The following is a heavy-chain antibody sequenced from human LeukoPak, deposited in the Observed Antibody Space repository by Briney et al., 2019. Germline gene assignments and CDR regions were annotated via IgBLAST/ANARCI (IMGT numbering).Heavy chain of an antibody. J-gene: IGHJ5*02. D-gene: IGHD2-2*01. Sequence: GASVKVSCKASGYTFTSYDINWVRQATGQGLEWMGWMNPNSGNTGYAQKFQGRATMTRNTSISTAYMELSSLRSEDTAVYYCARGISRYCSSTSCLTGFDPWGQGTLVTVSS. V-gene: IGHV1-8*01. CDR1: GYTFTSYD. CDR2: MNPNSGNT. CDR3: ARGISRYCSSTSCLTGFDP.